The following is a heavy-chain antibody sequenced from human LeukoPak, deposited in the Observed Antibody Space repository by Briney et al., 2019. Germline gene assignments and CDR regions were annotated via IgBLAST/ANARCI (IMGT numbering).Heavy chain of an antibody. CDR3: ARDRLGFDWCFDL. CDR1: GGSISSGGYY. D-gene: IGHD3-10*01. J-gene: IGHJ2*01. V-gene: IGHV4-31*03. Sequence: PSQTLSLTCTVSGGSISSGGYYWSWIRQHPGKGLEWIGYIYYSGSTYYNPSLKSRVTISVDTSKNQFSLKLSSVTAADTAVYYCARDRLGFDWCFDLWGRGTLITVSS. CDR2: IYYSGST.